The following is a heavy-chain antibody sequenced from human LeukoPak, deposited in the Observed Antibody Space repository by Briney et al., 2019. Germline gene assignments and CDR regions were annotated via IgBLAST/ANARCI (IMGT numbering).Heavy chain of an antibody. J-gene: IGHJ3*02. Sequence: PSETLSLTCTVSGGSISSGDYYWSWIRQPPGKGLEWIGYIYYSGSTYYNPSLKSRVTISVDTSKNQFSLKLSSVTAADTAVYYCARADTGLRAFDIWGQGTMVTVSS. CDR3: ARADTGLRAFDI. V-gene: IGHV4-30-4*01. CDR2: IYYSGST. CDR1: GGSISSGDYY.